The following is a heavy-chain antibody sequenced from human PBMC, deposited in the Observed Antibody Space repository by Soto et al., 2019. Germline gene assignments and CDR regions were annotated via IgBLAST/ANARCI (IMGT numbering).Heavy chain of an antibody. D-gene: IGHD2-2*01. Sequence: ASVKVSCKASGYTFTSYGISWVRQAPGQGLEWMGWISAYNGNTNYAQKLQGRVTMTTDTSTSTAYMELRSLRSDDTAVYYCARDPGRSYKFVPAANWFDPWGQGTLVTVSS. J-gene: IGHJ5*02. CDR1: GYTFTSYG. CDR3: ARDPGRSYKFVPAANWFDP. V-gene: IGHV1-18*01. CDR2: ISAYNGNT.